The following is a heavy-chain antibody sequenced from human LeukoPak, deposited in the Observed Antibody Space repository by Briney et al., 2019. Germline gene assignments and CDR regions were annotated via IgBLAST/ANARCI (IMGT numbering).Heavy chain of an antibody. J-gene: IGHJ4*02. CDR3: ARVVGYLYYFDY. CDR2: ISAYNGNT. D-gene: IGHD3-22*01. V-gene: IGHV1-18*01. Sequence: ASVKVSCKASGGTFSSYGISWVRQAPGQGLEWMGWISAYNGNTNYAQKLQGRVTMTTDTSTSTAYMELRSLRSDDTAVYYCARVVGYLYYFDYWGQGTLVTVSS. CDR1: GGTFSSYG.